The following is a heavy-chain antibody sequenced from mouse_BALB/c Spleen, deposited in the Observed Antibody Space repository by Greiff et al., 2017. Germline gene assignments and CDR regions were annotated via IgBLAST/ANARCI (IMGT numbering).Heavy chain of an antibody. CDR1: GYTFTSYW. CDR2: INPSNGRT. Sequence: QVQLQQPGAELVKPGASVKLSCKASGYTFTSYWMHWVKQRPGQGLEWIGEINPSNGRTNYNEKFKSKATLTVDKSSSTAYMQLSSLTSEDSAVYYGARGGEGWPSFAYWGQGTLVTVSA. CDR3: ARGGEGWPSFAY. V-gene: IGHV1S81*02. J-gene: IGHJ3*01. D-gene: IGHD2-3*01.